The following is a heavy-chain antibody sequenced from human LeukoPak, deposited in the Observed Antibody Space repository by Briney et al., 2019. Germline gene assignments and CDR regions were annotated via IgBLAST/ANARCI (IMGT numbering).Heavy chain of an antibody. CDR2: IYTSGNT. CDR3: AREGGFYRPLDY. V-gene: IGHV4-4*07. CDR1: GGSISRYY. D-gene: IGHD3-3*01. Sequence: SETLSLTCTVSGGSISRYYWSWIRQPAGKGLEWIGPIYTSGNTNYNPSLKSRVTMSVDTSENQFSLKLNSVTAADTAVYYCAREGGFYRPLDYSGQGTLVTVSS. J-gene: IGHJ4*02.